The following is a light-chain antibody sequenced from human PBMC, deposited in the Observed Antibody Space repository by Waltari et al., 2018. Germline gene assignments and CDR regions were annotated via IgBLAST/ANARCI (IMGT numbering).Light chain of an antibody. CDR3: ETWDSDTWV. Sequence: QPALTQSSSASASLGSSVKLTCTLSGGHRNYINPWHQQQPGKAPRYLMKIEVSGNFKKGSGVPDRFSGSSSGADRHLTISSLHSEDEADYFCETWDSDTWVFGGGTTVTV. V-gene: IGLV4-60*03. CDR2: IEVSGNF. CDR1: GGHRNYI. J-gene: IGLJ3*02.